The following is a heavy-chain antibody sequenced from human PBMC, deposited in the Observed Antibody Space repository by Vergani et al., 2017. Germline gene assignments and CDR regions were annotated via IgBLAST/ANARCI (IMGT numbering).Heavy chain of an antibody. D-gene: IGHD3-16*01. J-gene: IGHJ2*01. V-gene: IGHV4-39*01. CDR2: IYNSVNG. CDR1: GDSIISRSYY. Sequence: QMQLQESGPGLVKASETLSLTCTVSGDSIISRSYYWGWIRQPPGKGLEWIGGIYNSVNGDSSSSLKSRVPISADTSKNQFSLRLTSVTDADTAVYYCASGKYYSDSTSHFRGRYFDVWGRGTLVTVPS. CDR3: ASGKYYSDSTSHFRGRYFDV.